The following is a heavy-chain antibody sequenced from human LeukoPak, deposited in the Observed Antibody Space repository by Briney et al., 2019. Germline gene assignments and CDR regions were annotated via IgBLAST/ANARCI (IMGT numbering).Heavy chain of an antibody. J-gene: IGHJ4*02. D-gene: IGHD4-17*01. Sequence: GGSLRLSCAASGFIVSSKYMSWVREAPGKGLEGVSAISGSGGSTYYADSVKGRFTISRDNSKNTLYLQMNSLRAEDTAVYYCAKDTYGDYDHYFDYWGQGTLVTVSS. V-gene: IGHV3-23*01. CDR3: AKDTYGDYDHYFDY. CDR2: ISGSGGST. CDR1: GFIVSSKY.